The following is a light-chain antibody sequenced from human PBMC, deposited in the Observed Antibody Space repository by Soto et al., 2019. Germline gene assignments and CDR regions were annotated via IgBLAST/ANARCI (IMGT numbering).Light chain of an antibody. J-gene: IGLJ1*01. V-gene: IGLV1-51*01. CDR1: TSNVANNF. Sequence: QSVLTQPPSVSAAPGQKVTISCSGTTSNVANNFVSWYQQFPGKAPTLLIYDDIRRPSGIPYRFSASKSGTSATLGITGLQTGDEADYYCGSWDSCLTANVFGTGTKGTVL. CDR2: DDI. CDR3: GSWDSCLTANV.